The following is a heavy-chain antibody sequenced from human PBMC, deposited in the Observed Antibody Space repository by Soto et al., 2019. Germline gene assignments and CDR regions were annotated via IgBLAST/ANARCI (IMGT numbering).Heavy chain of an antibody. V-gene: IGHV4-30-2*01. CDR2: IYHSGST. Sequence: SETLSLTCAVSGYSISSGGYSGIWIRQPPGKGLEWIGYIYHSGSTYYNPSLKSRVTISVDRSKNQFSLKLSSVTAADTAVYYCARAWGGYSGYDLPPDYYGMDVWGQGTTVTVSS. D-gene: IGHD5-12*01. CDR1: GYSISSGGYS. CDR3: ARAWGGYSGYDLPPDYYGMDV. J-gene: IGHJ6*02.